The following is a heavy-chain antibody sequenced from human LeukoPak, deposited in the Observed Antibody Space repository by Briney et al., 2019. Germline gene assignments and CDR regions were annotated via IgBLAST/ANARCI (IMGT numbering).Heavy chain of an antibody. Sequence: GRSLRLSCAASGFTFSSYAMHWVRQAPGKGLDWVAVISYDGSNKYYADSVKGRFTISRDNSKNTLYLQMNSLRAEDTAVYYCAREVERFGEFDYWGQGTLVTVSS. CDR2: ISYDGSNK. D-gene: IGHD3-10*01. J-gene: IGHJ4*02. CDR3: AREVERFGEFDY. CDR1: GFTFSSYA. V-gene: IGHV3-30*04.